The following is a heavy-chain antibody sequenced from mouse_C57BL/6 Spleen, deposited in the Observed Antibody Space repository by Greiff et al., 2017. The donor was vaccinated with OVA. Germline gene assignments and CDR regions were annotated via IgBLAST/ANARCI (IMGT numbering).Heavy chain of an antibody. CDR1: GYTFTSYW. CDR2: FNPSSGYT. D-gene: IGHD2-1*01. CDR3: ARPYGTLDY. J-gene: IGHJ2*01. Sequence: QVQLQQSGAELAKPGASVKLSCKASGYTFTSYWMHWVKQRPGQGLEWIGNFNPSSGYTKYNQKFKDKATLTEDKSSSTAYMQLSSLTYEDSAVYYCARPYGTLDYWGQGTTLTVSS. V-gene: IGHV1-7*01.